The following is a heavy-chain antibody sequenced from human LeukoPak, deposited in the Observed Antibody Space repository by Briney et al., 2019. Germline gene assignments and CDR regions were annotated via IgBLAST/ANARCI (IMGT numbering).Heavy chain of an antibody. Sequence: GSLRLSCAASGFTFDDYTMHWVRQAPGKGLEWVSLISWDGDSTYYADSVKGRFTISRDNSKNSLYLQMNSLRTEDTALYYCAKDIGVGYCNGCLFDYWGQGTLVTVSS. CDR1: GFTFDDYT. CDR2: ISWDGDST. D-gene: IGHD2-15*01. CDR3: AKDIGVGYCNGCLFDY. V-gene: IGHV3-43*01. J-gene: IGHJ4*02.